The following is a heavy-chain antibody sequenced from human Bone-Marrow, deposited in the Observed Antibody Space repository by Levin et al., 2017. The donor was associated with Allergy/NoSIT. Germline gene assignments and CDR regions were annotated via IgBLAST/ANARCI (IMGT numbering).Heavy chain of an antibody. D-gene: IGHD4-11*01. CDR2: IREDGSDK. V-gene: IGHV3-7*04. J-gene: IGHJ4*02. CDR3: ARASTGNSAEY. Sequence: GGSLRLSCAASGFTFSSYWMTWVRQAPGKGLEWVATIREDGSDKYYVDSVKGRFTISRDNAENSLYLQMNSLRVEDTAVYYCARASTGNSAEYWGQGTLVTVSS. CDR1: GFTFSSYW.